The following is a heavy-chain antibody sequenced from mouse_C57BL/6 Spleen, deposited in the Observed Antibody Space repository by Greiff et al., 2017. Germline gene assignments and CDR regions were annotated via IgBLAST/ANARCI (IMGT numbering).Heavy chain of an antibody. CDR1: GYTFTSYG. J-gene: IGHJ3*01. CDR3: ARSHYDYDEGDWFAY. D-gene: IGHD2-4*01. CDR2: IYPRSGNT. V-gene: IGHV1-81*01. Sequence: QVQLQQSGAELARPGASVKLSCKASGYTFTSYGISWVKQRTGQGLEWIGEIYPRSGNTYYNEKFKGKATLTADKSSSTAYMELRSLTSEDSAVYFCARSHYDYDEGDWFAYWGQGTLVTVSA.